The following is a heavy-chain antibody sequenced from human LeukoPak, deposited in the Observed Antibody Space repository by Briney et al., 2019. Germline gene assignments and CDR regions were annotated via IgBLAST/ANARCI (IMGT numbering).Heavy chain of an antibody. V-gene: IGHV1-2*02. CDR2: INPNSGGT. J-gene: IGHJ6*03. CDR3: ARDAYYDFWSGDRDYYYMDV. D-gene: IGHD3-3*01. CDR1: GYTFTVYY. Sequence: GASVKVSCKASGYTFTVYYMHWVRQAPGQGLEWRGWINPNSGGTNYAQKFQGRVTMTRDTSISTAYMELSRLRSDDTAVYYCARDAYYDFWSGDRDYYYMDVWGKGTTVTVSS.